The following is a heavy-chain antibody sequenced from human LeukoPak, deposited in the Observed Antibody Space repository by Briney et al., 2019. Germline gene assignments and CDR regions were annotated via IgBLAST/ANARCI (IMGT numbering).Heavy chain of an antibody. D-gene: IGHD3-22*01. CDR3: ARTFYYDSSGRASFDD. V-gene: IGHV5-51*01. J-gene: IGHJ4*02. CDR2: IYPGESDT. CDR1: GYSFTSYW. Sequence: GESLKISCKGSGYSFTSYWIGWVRQMPGKGLGWMGIIYPGESDTRYSPSFQGQVTISADKSINTAYLQWSSLKASDTAMYYCARTFYYDSSGRASFDDWGQGTLVTVSP.